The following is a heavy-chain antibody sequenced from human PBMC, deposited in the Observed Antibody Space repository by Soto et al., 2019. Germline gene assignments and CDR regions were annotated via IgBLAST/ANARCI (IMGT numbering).Heavy chain of an antibody. CDR2: IIPILGIA. V-gene: IGHV1-69*02. CDR1: GGTFSSYT. CDR3: ARALQGSSCFDY. D-gene: IGHD6-6*01. J-gene: IGHJ4*02. Sequence: QVQLVQSGAEVKKPGSSVKVSCKASGGTFSSYTISWVRQAPGQGLEWMGRIIPILGIANYAQKFQGRVTITADKSTSTAYMELSSLRSEDTAVYYCARALQGSSCFDYWGQGTLVTVSS.